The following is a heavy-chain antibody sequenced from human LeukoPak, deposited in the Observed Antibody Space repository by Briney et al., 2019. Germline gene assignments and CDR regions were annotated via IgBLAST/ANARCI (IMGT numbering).Heavy chain of an antibody. Sequence: ASVKVSCKASGYTFTSYGISWVRQAPGQGLEWMGWISAYNGNTNYAQKLQGRVTMTTDTSTSTAYMELRSLRSDDTAVYYCARGSSRYYDSSGHPSDAFDIWGQGTMVTVSS. V-gene: IGHV1-18*01. CDR2: ISAYNGNT. D-gene: IGHD3-22*01. CDR1: GYTFTSYG. J-gene: IGHJ3*02. CDR3: ARGSSRYYDSSGHPSDAFDI.